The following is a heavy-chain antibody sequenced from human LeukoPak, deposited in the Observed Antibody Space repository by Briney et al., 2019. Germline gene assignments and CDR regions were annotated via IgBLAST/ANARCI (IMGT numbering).Heavy chain of an antibody. CDR3: ARGNWELLDFDY. J-gene: IGHJ4*02. D-gene: IGHD1-26*01. Sequence: ASVKVSCKASGYTFTSYDINWVRQAPGQGLEWMGWINPNSGGTNYAQKFQGRVTMTRDTSISTAYMELSRLRSDDTAVYYCARGNWELLDFDYWGQGTLVTVSS. CDR2: INPNSGGT. CDR1: GYTFTSYD. V-gene: IGHV1-2*02.